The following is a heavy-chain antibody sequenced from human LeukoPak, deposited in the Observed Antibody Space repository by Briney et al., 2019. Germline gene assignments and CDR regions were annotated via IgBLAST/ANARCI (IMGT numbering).Heavy chain of an antibody. CDR1: NGSISSYY. Sequence: KPSETLSLTSTVSNGSISSYYWSWIRQPPGKGLEFIGFIYYIGSTNYDPSLKSRVTISVDTSKNQFSLKLRSVTATDTAVYYCARHAQTASSPLDYWGQGTLVTVSS. D-gene: IGHD2-21*02. J-gene: IGHJ4*02. V-gene: IGHV4-59*08. CDR2: IYYIGST. CDR3: ARHAQTASSPLDY.